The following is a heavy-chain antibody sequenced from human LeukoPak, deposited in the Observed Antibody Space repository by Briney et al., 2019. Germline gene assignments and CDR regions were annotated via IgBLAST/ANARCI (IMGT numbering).Heavy chain of an antibody. Sequence: SETLSLTCAVSGVSFDDYYWAWVRQTPGKGLEWIGEINHSGYTNDSPSLKSRVTLSIDTSRKQFSLNLRSVTVADAGTYYCTRMTTGHDYWGQGTLVTVSS. V-gene: IGHV4-34*01. CDR2: INHSGYT. CDR1: GVSFDDYY. D-gene: IGHD4-17*01. J-gene: IGHJ4*02. CDR3: TRMTTGHDY.